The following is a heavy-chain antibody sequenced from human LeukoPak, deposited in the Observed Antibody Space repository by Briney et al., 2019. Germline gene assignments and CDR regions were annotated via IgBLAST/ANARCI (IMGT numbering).Heavy chain of an antibody. Sequence: PSETLSLTCTVSGGSISNYWSWLRQPAGKGLEWIGRIYTSGSTNYNPSLKSRVTMSVDTSKNQFSLKLSSVTAADTAVYYCARDQRWFDPWGQGTLVTVSS. CDR3: ARDQRWFDP. CDR1: GGSISNY. V-gene: IGHV4-4*07. J-gene: IGHJ5*02. CDR2: IYTSGST.